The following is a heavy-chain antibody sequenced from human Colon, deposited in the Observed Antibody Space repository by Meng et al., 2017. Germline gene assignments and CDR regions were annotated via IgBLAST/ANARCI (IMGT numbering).Heavy chain of an antibody. V-gene: IGHV1-18*01. CDR2: ISAYNGNT. CDR3: ARAPRNWVVVPAAICDP. Sequence: QVQLVQPGAEVKKPGASVKVSCKASGYTFTSYGISWVRQAPGQGLEWMGWISAYNGNTNYAQKLQGRVTMTTDTSTSTAYMELRSLRSDDTAVYYCARAPRNWVVVPAAICDPWGQGTLVTVSS. D-gene: IGHD2-2*01. J-gene: IGHJ5*02. CDR1: GYTFTSYG.